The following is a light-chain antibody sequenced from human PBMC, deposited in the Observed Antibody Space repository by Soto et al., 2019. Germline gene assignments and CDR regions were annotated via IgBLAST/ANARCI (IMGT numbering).Light chain of an antibody. J-gene: IGKJ5*01. CDR3: QQRHSWVT. V-gene: IGKV3-11*01. CDR2: DAS. Sequence: EIVLTQSPGTLSLSPGERATLSCRASQSVTSSYLAWYQQKPGQAPRLLIYDASTRATGIPARFSGSGSGTDFTLTISMLEPEDFAIYYCQQRHSWVTFGQGTRLEIK. CDR1: QSVTSSY.